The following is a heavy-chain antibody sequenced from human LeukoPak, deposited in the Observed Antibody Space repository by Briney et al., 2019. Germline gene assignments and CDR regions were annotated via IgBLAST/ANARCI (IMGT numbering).Heavy chain of an antibody. V-gene: IGHV4-39*07. D-gene: IGHD1-14*01. CDR3: ARDNHTKDYWYFDL. Sequence: NPSETLSLTCTVSGGSISSSSYYWGWIRQPPGKGLEWIGSIYYSGSTYYNPSLKSRVTISVDTSKNQFSLKLSSVTAADTAVYYCARDNHTKDYWYFDLWGRGTLVTVSS. J-gene: IGHJ2*01. CDR1: GGSISSSSYY. CDR2: IYYSGST.